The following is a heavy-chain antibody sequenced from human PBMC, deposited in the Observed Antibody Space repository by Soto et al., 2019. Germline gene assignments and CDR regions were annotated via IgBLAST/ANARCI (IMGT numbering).Heavy chain of an antibody. CDR2: ISSSSSYI. CDR1: GFTFSSYS. J-gene: IGHJ3*02. CDR3: ARGGVVTSAFDI. V-gene: IGHV3-21*05. Sequence: EVQLVESGGGLVQPGGSLRLSCAASGFTFSSYSMNWVRQAPGKGLEWVSYISSSSSYIYYADSVKGRFTISRDNAKNSLYLQMNSLRAEDTAVYYCARGGVVTSAFDIWGQGTMVTVSS. D-gene: IGHD2-21*02.